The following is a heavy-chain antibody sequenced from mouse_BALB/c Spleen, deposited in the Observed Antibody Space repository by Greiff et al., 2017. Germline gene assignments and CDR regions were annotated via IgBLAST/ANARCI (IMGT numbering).Heavy chain of an antibody. CDR3: ARSSARGDAMDY. D-gene: IGHD3-2*02. CDR2: IWSDGST. V-gene: IGHV2-6-2*01. Sequence: VMLVESGPDLVAPSQSLSITCAVSGFSLTSYGVHWVRQPPGKGLEWLVVIWSDGSTTYNSALKSRLSISKDNSKSQVFLKMNSLQTDDTAMYYCARSSARGDAMDYWGQGTSVTVSS. CDR1: GFSLTSYG. J-gene: IGHJ4*01.